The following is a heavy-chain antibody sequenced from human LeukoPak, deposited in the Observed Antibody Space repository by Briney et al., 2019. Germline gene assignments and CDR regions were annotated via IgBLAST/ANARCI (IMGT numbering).Heavy chain of an antibody. Sequence: PGGSLRLSCAASAFTFSHYAMSWVRQAPGRGLEWVSGISTSGGRTYYLDSVKGRFTISSDNSKNTLYLQMNSLRAEDTAVYYCARPYCSCGSCSFVGNDYWGQGTLVIVSS. D-gene: IGHD2-15*01. CDR1: AFTFSHYA. J-gene: IGHJ4*02. CDR2: ISTSGGRT. CDR3: ARPYCSCGSCSFVGNDY. V-gene: IGHV3-23*01.